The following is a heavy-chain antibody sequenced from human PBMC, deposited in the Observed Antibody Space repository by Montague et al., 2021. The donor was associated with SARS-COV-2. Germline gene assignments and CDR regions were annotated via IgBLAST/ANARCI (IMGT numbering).Heavy chain of an antibody. CDR2: IYYSGST. CDR3: ARLKAPYCSSTSCYSASWFDP. J-gene: IGHJ5*02. CDR1: GGSISSYY. Sequence: SETLSLTCTVSGGSISSYYWSWIRQPPGKGLEWIGYIYYSGSTNYNPSLKSRVTISADTSKNQFSLKLSSVTAADTAVYYCARLKAPYCSSTSCYSASWFDPWGQGTLVTVSS. V-gene: IGHV4-59*08. D-gene: IGHD2-2*01.